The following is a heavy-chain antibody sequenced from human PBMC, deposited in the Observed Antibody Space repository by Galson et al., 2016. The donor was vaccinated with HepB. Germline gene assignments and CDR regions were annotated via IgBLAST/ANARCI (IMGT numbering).Heavy chain of an antibody. V-gene: IGHV4-34*01. J-gene: IGHJ6*04. CDR1: GGSFSDYF. CDR2: INHSGNT. Sequence: SETLSLTCAVSGGSFSDYFWSWIRHPPGKGPEWIGEINHSGNTIYNPSLRSRASISGDAAKDHFSVKISSVTAADTAGYHCARGRRRCRELLSYYFYGMDVWGKGTTVTVPS. D-gene: IGHD3-10*01. CDR3: ARGRRRCRELLSYYFYGMDV.